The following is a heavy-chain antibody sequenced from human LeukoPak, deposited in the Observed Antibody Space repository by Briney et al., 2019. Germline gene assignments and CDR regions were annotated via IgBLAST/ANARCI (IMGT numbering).Heavy chain of an antibody. J-gene: IGHJ6*03. V-gene: IGHV4-59*01. CDR2: IYYSGST. CDR3: ARDLGFLDPQGYYMDV. CDR1: GGSISSYY. D-gene: IGHD3/OR15-3a*01. Sequence: SETLSLTCTVSGGSISSYYWSWIRQPPGKGLEWIGYIYYSGSTNYNPSLKSRVTISVDTSKNQFSLKLSSVTAADTAVYYCARDLGFLDPQGYYMDVWGKGTTVTVSS.